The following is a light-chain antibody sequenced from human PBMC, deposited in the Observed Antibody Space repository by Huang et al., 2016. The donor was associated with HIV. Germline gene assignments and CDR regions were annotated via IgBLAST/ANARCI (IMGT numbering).Light chain of an antibody. CDR2: DSS. Sequence: AIQLTQSPSFLSASVGDRVTITCRASQDINDSLAWYQQKPGKPPKVLIYDSSSLESGVPSRFSCSGSGADFTLTISSLQPEDFATYYCQQFKNYPLTFGGGTKVEVK. CDR3: QQFKNYPLT. CDR1: QDINDS. V-gene: IGKV1D-13*01. J-gene: IGKJ4*01.